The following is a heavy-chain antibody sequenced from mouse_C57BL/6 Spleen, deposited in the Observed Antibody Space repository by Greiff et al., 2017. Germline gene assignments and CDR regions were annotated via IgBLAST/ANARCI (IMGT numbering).Heavy chain of an antibody. V-gene: IGHV1-61*01. Sequence: QVQLKQPGAELVRPGSSVKLSCKASGYTFTSYWMDWVKQRPGQGLEWIGNIYPSDSETHYNQKFKDKATLTVDKSSSTAYVQLSSLTSEDSAVYYCARSYDGYYPAWFAYWGQGTLVTVSA. CDR1: GYTFTSYW. CDR2: IYPSDSET. J-gene: IGHJ3*01. CDR3: ARSYDGYYPAWFAY. D-gene: IGHD2-3*01.